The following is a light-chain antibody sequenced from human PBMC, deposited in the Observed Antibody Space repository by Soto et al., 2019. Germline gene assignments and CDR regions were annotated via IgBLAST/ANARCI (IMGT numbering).Light chain of an antibody. J-gene: IGLJ1*01. V-gene: IGLV2-14*01. CDR3: SSYTSSSTYG. CDR2: DVT. Sequence: QSVLTQPASVSGSPGQSITISCTGTSSDVGGYNYVSWYQQHPGKAPKLMIYDVTNRPSGVSNRFSGSKSGNTASLTISGLQAEDEADYYCSSYTSSSTYGFGTGTKFTVL. CDR1: SSDVGGYNY.